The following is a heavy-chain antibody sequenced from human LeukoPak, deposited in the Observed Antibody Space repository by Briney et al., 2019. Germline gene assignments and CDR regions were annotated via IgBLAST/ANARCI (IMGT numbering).Heavy chain of an antibody. V-gene: IGHV3-30*18. D-gene: IGHD5-12*01. CDR1: GFTFSSYD. CDR3: AKDLGYSGYDPLDY. CDR2: ISYDGSNK. Sequence: GGSLRLSCAASGFTFSSYDMHWVRQAPGKGLEWVAFISYDGSNKYYVDSVKGRFTISRDNSKSTLYLQMNRLSAEDTAVYYCAKDLGYSGYDPLDYWGQGTLVTVSS. J-gene: IGHJ4*02.